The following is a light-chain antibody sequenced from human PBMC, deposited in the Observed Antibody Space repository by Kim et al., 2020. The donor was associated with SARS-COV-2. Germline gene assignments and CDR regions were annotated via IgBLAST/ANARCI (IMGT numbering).Light chain of an antibody. J-gene: IGLJ3*02. CDR2: QDT. CDR1: KLGDKY. V-gene: IGLV3-1*01. CDR3: QAWDSGLWL. Sequence: SYELTQPPSVSVSPGQTASITCSGDKLGDKYACWYQQKPGQSPVLVIYQDTKRPSGIPERFSGSNSGNTATLTISGTQAMDEADYYCQAWDSGLWLFGGG.